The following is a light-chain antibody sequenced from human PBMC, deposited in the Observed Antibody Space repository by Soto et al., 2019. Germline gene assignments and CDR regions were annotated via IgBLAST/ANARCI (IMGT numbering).Light chain of an antibody. CDR1: SSDIGGYNY. V-gene: IGLV2-14*01. Sequence: QSVLTQPASVSGSPGQSITISCTGTSSDIGGYNYVSWYQQHPGKAPKLMMYEVTNRPSGVSNRFSGSRSGNTASLTISGIQPEDEGVYYCSSYTTASTLQWLFGGGTTLPVL. J-gene: IGLJ3*02. CDR3: SSYTTASTLQWL. CDR2: EVT.